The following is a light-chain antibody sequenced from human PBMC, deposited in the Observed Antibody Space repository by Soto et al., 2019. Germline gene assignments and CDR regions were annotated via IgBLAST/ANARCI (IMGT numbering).Light chain of an antibody. CDR1: QDIKTY. J-gene: IGKJ3*01. Sequence: IQLTQSPSSLSASVGDRVSITCRASQDIKTYLAWYQQKQGKAPKLLISGTFTLQSGVPSRFNSSGCWTDFTLPISRLQPEDFVTYYCQHLNNYPPFTFGPGTKVD. CDR3: QHLNNYPPFT. CDR2: GTF. V-gene: IGKV1-9*01.